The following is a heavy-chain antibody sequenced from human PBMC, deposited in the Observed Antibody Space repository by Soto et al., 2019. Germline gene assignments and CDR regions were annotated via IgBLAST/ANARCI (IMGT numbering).Heavy chain of an antibody. V-gene: IGHV3-30-3*01. Sequence: QVQLVESGGGVVQPGRSLRLSCAASGFTFSSYAMHWVRQAPGKGLEWVAVISYDGSNKYYAYSVKGRFTISRDNSKNTLYLQMNSLRAEDTAVYYCARGRLAYYDILTGYQTGTFDYWGQGTLVTVSS. CDR3: ARGRLAYYDILTGYQTGTFDY. J-gene: IGHJ4*02. D-gene: IGHD3-9*01. CDR1: GFTFSSYA. CDR2: ISYDGSNK.